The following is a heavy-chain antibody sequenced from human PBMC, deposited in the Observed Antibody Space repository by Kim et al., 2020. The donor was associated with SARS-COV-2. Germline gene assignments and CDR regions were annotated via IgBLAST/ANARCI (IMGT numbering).Heavy chain of an antibody. CDR3: GKDQSTVTPVINY. J-gene: IGHJ4*02. CDR1: GFTFSNYG. V-gene: IGHV3-30*18. CDR2: ISYDGNNK. Sequence: GGSLRLSCAASGFTFSNYGMHWVRQAPGKGLEWVAVISYDGNNKYYADSVKGRFTISRDNSKNTLYLQMNSLRAEDTAVYYCGKDQSTVTPVINYWGQGT. D-gene: IGHD4-4*01.